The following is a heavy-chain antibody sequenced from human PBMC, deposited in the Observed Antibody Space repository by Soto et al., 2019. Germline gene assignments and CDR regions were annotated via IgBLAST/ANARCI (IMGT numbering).Heavy chain of an antibody. V-gene: IGHV4-4*07. J-gene: IGHJ5*02. D-gene: IGHD2-2*01. CDR2: IYTSGST. CDR3: ARAYFHQLLYNWFDP. Sequence: SETLSLTCTVSGGSISSYYWSWIRQPAGKGLEWIGRIYTSGSTNYNPSLKSRVTMSVDTSKNQFSLKLSSVTAADTAVYYCARAYFHQLLYNWFDPWGQGTLVTVSS. CDR1: GGSISSYY.